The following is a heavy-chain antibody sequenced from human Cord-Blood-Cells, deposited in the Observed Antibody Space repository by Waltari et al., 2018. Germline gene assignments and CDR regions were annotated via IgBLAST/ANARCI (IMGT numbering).Heavy chain of an antibody. CDR3: ARLNCGGDCYSDAFDI. CDR1: GYTFTSYD. Sequence: QVQLVQSGAEVKKPGASVKFSCKASGYTFTSYDITWVRQATGQGLEWMGWMNPNSGNTGYAQKFQGRVTMTRNTSISTAYMELSSLRSEDTAVYYCARLNCGGDCYSDAFDIWGQGTMVTVSS. V-gene: IGHV1-8*01. J-gene: IGHJ3*02. CDR2: MNPNSGNT. D-gene: IGHD2-21*01.